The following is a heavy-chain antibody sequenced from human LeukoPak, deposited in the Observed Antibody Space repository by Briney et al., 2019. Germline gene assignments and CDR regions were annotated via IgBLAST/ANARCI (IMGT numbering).Heavy chain of an antibody. J-gene: IGHJ4*02. Sequence: SETLSLTCTVSSGSISSGTHYWSWVRQRPGKGLEWIGHIFHSGSTYYNPSLQSQTIISIDTSKNQFSLNLNSVTAADTAVYYCARVLTIGGMRFDSWGQGTLVTVSS. CDR1: SGSISSGTHY. V-gene: IGHV4-31*01. CDR2: IFHSGST. D-gene: IGHD3-10*01. CDR3: ARVLTIGGMRFDS.